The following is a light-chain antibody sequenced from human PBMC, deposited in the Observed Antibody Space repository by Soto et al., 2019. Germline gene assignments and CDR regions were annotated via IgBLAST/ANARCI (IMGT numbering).Light chain of an antibody. CDR2: GAS. CDR3: QQYSHSPWT. V-gene: IGKV3-20*01. Sequence: EIVLTQSPATLSLSPVERATLSCRGSQSVRSHLVWYQQKPGQAPRLLIYGASSRATGIPDRFSGSGSGTDFTLTIRRLEPEDFAVYYCQQYSHSPWTFGQGTKVDIK. CDR1: QSVRSH. J-gene: IGKJ1*01.